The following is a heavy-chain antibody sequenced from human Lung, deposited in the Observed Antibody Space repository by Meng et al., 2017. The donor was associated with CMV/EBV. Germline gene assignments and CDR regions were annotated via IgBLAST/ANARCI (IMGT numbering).Heavy chain of an antibody. D-gene: IGHD3-22*01. V-gene: IGHV1-2*02. CDR1: GYTFGDYF. J-gene: IGHJ5*02. CDR3: ARNNYYYDSSGPFGL. CDR2: INPRSGDS. Sequence: ALGYTFGDYFIHWVRQAPGQGLEWMGWINPRSGDSKYAQKFQGRVTMTRDTAISATYMEVRRLTYDDTAVYYCARNNYYYDSSGPFGLWGQGALVTSPQ.